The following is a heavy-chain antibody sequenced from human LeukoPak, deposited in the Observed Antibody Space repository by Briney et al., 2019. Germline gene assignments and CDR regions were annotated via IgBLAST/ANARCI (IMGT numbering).Heavy chain of an antibody. V-gene: IGHV1-46*01. CDR3: ARDYCSGGSCYSALWSDY. Sequence: ASVKVSCKASGYTFTSYYMHWVRQAPGQGLEWMGIINPSGGSTSYAQKFQGRVTMTRDMSTSTVYMELSSLRSEDTAVYYCARDYCSGGSCYSALWSDYWGQGTLDTVSS. CDR2: INPSGGST. CDR1: GYTFTSYY. D-gene: IGHD2-15*01. J-gene: IGHJ4*02.